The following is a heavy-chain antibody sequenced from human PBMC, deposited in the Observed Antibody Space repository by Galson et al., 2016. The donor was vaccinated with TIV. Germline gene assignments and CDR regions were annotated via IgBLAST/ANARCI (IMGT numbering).Heavy chain of an antibody. Sequence: SLRLSCAASGFTFSSYAMTWVRQAPGKGLEWISSISGSGDSTYYADSVKGRFTISRDNSNNTLFLQMNSLRVEDTAVYFCAKVPSSGFYYYYAFDVWGQGTTVTVSS. D-gene: IGHD3-22*01. CDR1: GFTFSSYA. CDR2: ISGSGDST. V-gene: IGHV3-23*01. J-gene: IGHJ6*02. CDR3: AKVPSSGFYYYYAFDV.